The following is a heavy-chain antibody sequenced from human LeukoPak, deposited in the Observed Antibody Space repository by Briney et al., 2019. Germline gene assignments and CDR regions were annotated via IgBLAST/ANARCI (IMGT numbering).Heavy chain of an antibody. D-gene: IGHD6-13*01. CDR3: ARDTPPQHLVY. CDR1: GGSITSHY. J-gene: IGHJ4*02. V-gene: IGHV4-4*07. CDR2: IYISGGT. Sequence: SETLSLTCTVSGGSITSHYWTWIRQPAGKGLEWIGRIYISGGTNYNPSLKSRVTMSVDTSKNQFSLNLSSVTAADTAVYYCARDTPPQHLVYWGQGILVTVSS.